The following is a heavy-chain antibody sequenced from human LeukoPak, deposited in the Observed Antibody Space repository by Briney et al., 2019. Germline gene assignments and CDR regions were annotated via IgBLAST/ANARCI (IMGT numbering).Heavy chain of an antibody. CDR3: ARLHGGNSPIDC. V-gene: IGHV4-34*01. CDR1: GGSFSGYY. D-gene: IGHD4-23*01. CDR2: INHSGST. J-gene: IGHJ4*02. Sequence: SETLSLTCAVYGGSFSGYYWSWIRQPPGKGLEWIGEINHSGSTNYNPSLKSRVTISVDTSKNQFSLKLSSVTAADTAVYYCARLHGGNSPIDCWGQGTLVTVSS.